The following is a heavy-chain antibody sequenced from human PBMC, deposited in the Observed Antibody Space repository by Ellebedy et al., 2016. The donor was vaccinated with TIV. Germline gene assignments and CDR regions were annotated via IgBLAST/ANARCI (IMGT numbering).Heavy chain of an antibody. Sequence: GESLKISXAASGFTLSSYWMSWVRQAPGKGLEWVANIKQDGSEKYYVDSVKGRFTISRDNAKNSLYLQMNSLRAEDTAVYYCARDGDYWGQGTLVTVSS. V-gene: IGHV3-7*01. J-gene: IGHJ4*02. CDR2: IKQDGSEK. CDR3: ARDGDY. CDR1: GFTLSSYW.